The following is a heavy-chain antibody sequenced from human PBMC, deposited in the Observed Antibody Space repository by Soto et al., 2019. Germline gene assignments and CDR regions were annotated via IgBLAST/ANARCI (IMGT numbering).Heavy chain of an antibody. D-gene: IGHD6-19*01. CDR3: ARSPAIAVADY. V-gene: IGHV1-3*05. Sequence: QVQLVQSGAEEKKPGASVKFSCKASGYTFTSYAMHWVRQAPGQRLEWMGWINAGNGNTKYSQKFQGRVTITRDTSASTAYMELSSLRSEDTAVYYCARSPAIAVADYWGQGTLVTVSS. J-gene: IGHJ4*02. CDR1: GYTFTSYA. CDR2: INAGNGNT.